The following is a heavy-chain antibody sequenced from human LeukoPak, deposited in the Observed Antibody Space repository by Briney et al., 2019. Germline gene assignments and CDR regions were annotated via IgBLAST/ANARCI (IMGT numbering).Heavy chain of an antibody. D-gene: IGHD6-13*01. CDR3: ACSGYSSSWYSDY. CDR1: GFTFSSYS. J-gene: IGHJ4*02. V-gene: IGHV3-21*01. CDR2: ISSSSSYI. Sequence: GGSLRLSCAASGFTFSSYSMNWVRQAPGKGLEWVSSISSSSSYIYYADSVKGRLTISRDNAKNSLYLQMNSLRAEDTAVCYCACSGYSSSWYSDYWGQGTLVTVSS.